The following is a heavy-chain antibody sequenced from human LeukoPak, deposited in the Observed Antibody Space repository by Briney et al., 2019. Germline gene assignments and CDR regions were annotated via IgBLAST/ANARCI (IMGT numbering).Heavy chain of an antibody. D-gene: IGHD1-26*01. CDR2: ISGSGGST. CDR1: GFTFSSYA. V-gene: IGHV3-23*01. Sequence: PGGSLRLSCAASGFTFSSYAMSGVRQAPGKGREWVSAISGSGGSTYYADSVKGRFTISRDNSKNTLYLQMNSLRAEDRAVYYCAKAPPFDTRFDYWGQGTLVTVSS. J-gene: IGHJ4*02. CDR3: AKAPPFDTRFDY.